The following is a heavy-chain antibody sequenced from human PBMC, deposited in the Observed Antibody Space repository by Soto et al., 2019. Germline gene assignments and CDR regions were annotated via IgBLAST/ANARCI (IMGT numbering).Heavy chain of an antibody. D-gene: IGHD1-26*01. CDR2: IYHSGST. J-gene: IGHJ4*02. Sequence: SETLSLTCAVSGYSISSGYYWGWIRQPPGKGLEWIGSIYHSGSTYYNPSLKSRVTISVDTSKNQFSLKLSSVTAAETAVYYCARIMRELIDYSGQGTLVTV. CDR1: GYSISSGYY. CDR3: ARIMRELIDY. V-gene: IGHV4-38-2*01.